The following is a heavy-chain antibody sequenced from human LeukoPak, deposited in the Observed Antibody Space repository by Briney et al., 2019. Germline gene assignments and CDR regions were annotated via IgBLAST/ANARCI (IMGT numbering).Heavy chain of an antibody. CDR2: IVVGSGNT. CDR1: GFTFTSSA. CDR3: AARIDFDWFGWFDP. Sequence: ASVKVSCKASGFTFTSSAVQWVRQARGQRLEWIGWIVVGSGNTNYAQRFQERVTITRDMSTSTAYMELSGLRSEDTAVYYCAARIDFDWFGWFDPWGQGTLVTVSS. J-gene: IGHJ5*02. V-gene: IGHV1-58*01. D-gene: IGHD3-9*01.